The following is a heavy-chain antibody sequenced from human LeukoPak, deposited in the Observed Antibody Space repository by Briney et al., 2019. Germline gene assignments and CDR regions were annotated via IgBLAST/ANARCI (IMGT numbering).Heavy chain of an antibody. CDR2: ISGSVDNT. V-gene: IGHV3-23*01. Sequence: GGSLRLSCAASGXTFSSYAMSWVRQAPGKGLEWVSGISGSVDNTNYADSVKGRFTISRDNSKNTLYLQMNSLRAEDTAVYYCAKGCGGDCYHFDYWGQGTLVTVSS. CDR1: GXTFSSYA. D-gene: IGHD2-21*02. CDR3: AKGCGGDCYHFDY. J-gene: IGHJ4*02.